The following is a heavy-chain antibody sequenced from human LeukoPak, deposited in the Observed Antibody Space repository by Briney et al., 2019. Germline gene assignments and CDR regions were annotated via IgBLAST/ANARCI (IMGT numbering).Heavy chain of an antibody. D-gene: IGHD6-6*01. V-gene: IGHV4-59*11. Sequence: PSETLSLTCTVSGGSIGSHYWSWIRQPPGKGLEWIGYISYSGNTKYNPSLKSRVTISLDTSKDQFSLRLSSVAPADTAVYYCAREEAGRGSSPFDYWGQGTLVTASS. CDR2: ISYSGNT. J-gene: IGHJ4*02. CDR3: AREEAGRGSSPFDY. CDR1: GGSIGSHY.